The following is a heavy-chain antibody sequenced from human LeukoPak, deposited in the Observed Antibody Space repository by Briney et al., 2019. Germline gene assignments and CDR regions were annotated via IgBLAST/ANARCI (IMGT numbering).Heavy chain of an antibody. CDR1: GNTLTELS. J-gene: IGHJ4*02. D-gene: IGHD5-24*01. Sequence: ASVKVSCKVSGNTLTELSMHWVRQAPGQGLEWMGWINPNSGGTNYAQKFQGRVTMTRDTSISTAYMELSRLRSDDTAVYYCARDQPLEMATIPRNLPFDYWGQGTLVTVSS. CDR2: INPNSGGT. CDR3: ARDQPLEMATIPRNLPFDY. V-gene: IGHV1-2*02.